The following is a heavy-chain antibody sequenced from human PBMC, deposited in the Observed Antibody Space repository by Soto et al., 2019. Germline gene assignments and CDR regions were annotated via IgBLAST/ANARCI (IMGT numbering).Heavy chain of an antibody. CDR1: GGSISSYY. Sequence: PSETLSLTCSVSGGSISSYYWSSIRQPPGEGLEWIGYIYYSGSTNYNPSLKSRVTISVDTSKNQFSLKLSSVTAADTAVYYCARDASDYYDSSGYYRDAFDIWGQGTMVTVSS. V-gene: IGHV4-59*01. J-gene: IGHJ3*02. CDR2: IYYSGST. CDR3: ARDASDYYDSSGYYRDAFDI. D-gene: IGHD3-22*01.